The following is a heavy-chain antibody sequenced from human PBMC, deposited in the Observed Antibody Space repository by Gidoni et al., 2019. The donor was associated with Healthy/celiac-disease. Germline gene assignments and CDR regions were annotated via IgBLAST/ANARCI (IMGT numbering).Heavy chain of an antibody. CDR1: GYTFTGDY. CDR2: INPNSVGT. Sequence: QVQLVQSGAEVKKPGASVKVSCKASGYTFTGDYMHWVRQAPGQGLEWMGWINPNSVGTNYAQNFQGRVTMTRDTSISTAYMELSRLRSDDTAVYYCARTVTTTHYYYYGMDVCGQGTTVTVSS. J-gene: IGHJ6*02. CDR3: ARTVTTTHYYYYGMDV. V-gene: IGHV1-2*02. D-gene: IGHD4-4*01.